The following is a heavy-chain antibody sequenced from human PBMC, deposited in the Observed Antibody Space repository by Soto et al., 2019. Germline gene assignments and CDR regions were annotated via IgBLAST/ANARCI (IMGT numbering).Heavy chain of an antibody. V-gene: IGHV4-4*02. CDR2: IYHSGST. CDR1: GGAISSSSW. J-gene: IGHJ4*02. CDR3: ARGAPTLGSGYQQGDY. D-gene: IGHD3-3*01. Sequence: QVQLQESGPGLVKPSGTLSLTCAVSGGAISSSSWWSWVRQPPGKGLEWIGEIYHSGSTNYNPSLKSRVTISVDKSKNQFSLKLTSVTAAVTAVYYCARGAPTLGSGYQQGDYWGQGTLVTVSS.